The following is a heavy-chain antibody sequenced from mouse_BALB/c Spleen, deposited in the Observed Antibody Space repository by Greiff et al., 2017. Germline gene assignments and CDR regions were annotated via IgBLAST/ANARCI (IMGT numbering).Heavy chain of an antibody. V-gene: IGHV5-17*02. CDR2: ISSGSSTI. J-gene: IGHJ4*01. D-gene: IGHD3-1*01. CDR3: ARSGFPHALDY. CDR1: GFTFSSFG. Sequence: EVQLQESGGGLVQPGGSRKLSCAASGFTFSSFGMHWVRQAPEKGLEWVAYISSGSSTIYYADTVKGRFTISRDNPKNTLFLQMTSLRSEDTAMYYCARSGFPHALDYWGQGTSVTVSS.